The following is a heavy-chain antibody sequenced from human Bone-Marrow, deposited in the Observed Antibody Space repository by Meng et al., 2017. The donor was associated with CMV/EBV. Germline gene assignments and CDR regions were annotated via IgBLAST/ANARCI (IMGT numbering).Heavy chain of an antibody. D-gene: IGHD3-3*01. CDR1: GGSISSGGYY. CDR2: IYYSGST. CDR3: ARGSFDFWSGYRFEY. J-gene: IGHJ4*02. V-gene: IGHV4-31*03. Sequence: SETLSLTCTVSGGSISSGGYYWSWIRQHPGKGLEWIGYIYYSGSTYYNPSLKSRVTISVDTSKNQFSLKLSSVTAADTAVYYCARGSFDFWSGYRFEYWGQGTRVTGSS.